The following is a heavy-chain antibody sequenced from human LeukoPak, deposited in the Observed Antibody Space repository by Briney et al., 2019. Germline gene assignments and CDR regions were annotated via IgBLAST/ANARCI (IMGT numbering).Heavy chain of an antibody. CDR1: GFTISTFA. D-gene: IGHD6-19*01. Sequence: PGGSLRLSCAASGFTISTFAMSWVRQAPGKGLEWVSGISGSYGITYYVDSVKGRFTISRDNSKNTLFLQMNSLRAEDTAVYYCAKDPAGSTLNWFDPSGQGTLVTVSS. CDR3: AKDPAGSTLNWFDP. CDR2: ISGSYGIT. V-gene: IGHV3-23*01. J-gene: IGHJ5*02.